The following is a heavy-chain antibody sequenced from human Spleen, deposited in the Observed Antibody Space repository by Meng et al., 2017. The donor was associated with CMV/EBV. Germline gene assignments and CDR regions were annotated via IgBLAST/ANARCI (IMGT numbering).Heavy chain of an antibody. V-gene: IGHV1-18*04. CDR1: GGTFSGRA. J-gene: IGHJ4*02. D-gene: IGHD1-1*01. CDR3: ARGDTGTTFDY. CDR2: ISGYNGET. Sequence: SCKASGGTFSGRAISWVRQAPGQGLEWMGWISGYNGETNLAQKFQGRVTMTTDTSTTTAYMELRSLRSDDTAVYYCARGDTGTTFDYWGQGTLVTVSS.